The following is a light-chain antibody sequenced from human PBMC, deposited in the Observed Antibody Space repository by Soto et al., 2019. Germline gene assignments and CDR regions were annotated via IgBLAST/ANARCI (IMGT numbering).Light chain of an antibody. J-gene: IGKJ4*01. V-gene: IGKV1-9*01. CDR3: QQLNSYALT. CDR1: QGISSY. Sequence: IQLTQSPSSLSASVGDRVTITCRASQGISSYLAWYQQKPGKAPKLLIYAASTLQRGVPSRFSGSGSGTDFNLTISSLQTEDVATYYCQQLNSYALTFGGGTKVEIK. CDR2: AAS.